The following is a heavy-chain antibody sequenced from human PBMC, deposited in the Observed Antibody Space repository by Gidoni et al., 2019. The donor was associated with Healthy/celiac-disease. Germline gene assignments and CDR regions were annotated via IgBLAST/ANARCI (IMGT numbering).Heavy chain of an antibody. D-gene: IGHD3-16*02. J-gene: IGHJ6*02. CDR1: GGSLSSSNW. CDR3: ARVNDYVWGSYRAGGMDV. V-gene: IGHV4-4*02. CDR2: IYHSGST. Sequence: QVQLQDSGPGLVKPSGTLSLTCAVSGGSLSSSNWWSWVRQPPGKGLEWIGEIYHSGSTNYNPSLKSRVTISVDKSKNQFSLKLSSVTAADTAVYYCARVNDYVWGSYRAGGMDVWGQGTTVTVSS.